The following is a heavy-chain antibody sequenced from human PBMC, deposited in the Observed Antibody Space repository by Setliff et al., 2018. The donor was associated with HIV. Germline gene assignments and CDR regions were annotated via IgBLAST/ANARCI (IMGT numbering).Heavy chain of an antibody. Sequence: SETLSLTCTVSGGSISSGGFYWYWIRQPAGKGLEWIGRIYISGTTNYNPSLKSRVTISMDTSKSQFPLRLTSVTAADTAVYYCAGQDIGAVPALGAFDIWGQGTMVTVSS. V-gene: IGHV4-61*02. D-gene: IGHD2-2*01. J-gene: IGHJ3*02. CDR2: IYISGTT. CDR1: GGSISSGGFY. CDR3: AGQDIGAVPALGAFDI.